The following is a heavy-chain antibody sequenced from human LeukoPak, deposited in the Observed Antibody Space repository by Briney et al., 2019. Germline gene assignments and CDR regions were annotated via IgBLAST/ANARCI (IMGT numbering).Heavy chain of an antibody. Sequence: PGGSLRLSCAASGFIFSDYGMHWVRQAPGKGLEWVAFIENDESNKYYTDSVKGRFTISRDNSKNTLHLQMSSLRPEDTGVYYCAQLRLGGLSTIDYWGQGTLVTVSS. CDR2: IENDESNK. V-gene: IGHV3-30*02. CDR3: AQLRLGGLSTIDY. D-gene: IGHD3-16*02. CDR1: GFIFSDYG. J-gene: IGHJ4*02.